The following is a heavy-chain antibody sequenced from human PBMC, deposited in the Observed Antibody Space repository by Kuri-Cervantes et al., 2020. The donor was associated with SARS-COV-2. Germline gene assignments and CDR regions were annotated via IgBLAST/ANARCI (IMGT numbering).Heavy chain of an antibody. CDR3: ARDSSRITIFGVVTRYGMDV. J-gene: IGHJ6*02. CDR2: ISSSGSTI. CDR1: GFTFSSYE. V-gene: IGHV3-48*03. D-gene: IGHD3-3*01. Sequence: GESLKISCAASGFTFSSYETNWVRQAPGKGLEWVSYISSSGSTIYYADSVKGRFTISRDNAKNSLYLQMNSLRAEDTAVYYCARDSSRITIFGVVTRYGMDVWGQGTTVTVSS.